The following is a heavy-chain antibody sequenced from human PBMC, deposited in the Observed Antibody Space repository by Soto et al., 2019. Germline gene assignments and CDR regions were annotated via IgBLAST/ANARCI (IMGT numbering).Heavy chain of an antibody. D-gene: IGHD3-22*01. CDR1: GFTFGDYA. Sequence: PGGSLRLSCRTSGFTFGDYAMSWFRQAPGKGLEWLGFIRSKRFGGTTEYAASVKDKFTISRDDSKSIAYLQMNSLKTEDTAVYYCTRDHGPTMMERRHWGQRTLVTVSS. J-gene: IGHJ1*01. CDR3: TRDHGPTMMERRH. V-gene: IGHV3-49*03. CDR2: IRSKRFGGTT.